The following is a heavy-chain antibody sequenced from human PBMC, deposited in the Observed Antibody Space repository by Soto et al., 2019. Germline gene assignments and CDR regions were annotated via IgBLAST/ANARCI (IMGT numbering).Heavy chain of an antibody. V-gene: IGHV3-48*03. CDR3: ARKNRWLLLYYGMDV. CDR2: ISSSGSTI. D-gene: IGHD3-22*01. J-gene: IGHJ6*02. Sequence: GSLRLCGAASVFTVSSYEMNWVRQAPGKGLEWVSYISSSGSTIYYADSVKGRFTISRDNAKNSLYLQMNSLRAEDTAVYYCARKNRWLLLYYGMDVWGQGTTVTVSS. CDR1: VFTVSSYE.